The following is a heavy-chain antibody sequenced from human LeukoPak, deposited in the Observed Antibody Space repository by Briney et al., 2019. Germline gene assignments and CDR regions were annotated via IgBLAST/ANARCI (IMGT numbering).Heavy chain of an antibody. CDR3: ARDVSPNGVVDY. CDR2: IYYSGST. Sequence: PSETLSLTCTVSGDSISSGAYYWGWIRQPPGKGLEWIGSIYYSGSTYDNPSLKSRVTISVDTSRNQFSLKLSSVTAADTAVYYCARDVSPNGVVDYWGQGTLVTVSS. D-gene: IGHD2-8*01. J-gene: IGHJ4*02. CDR1: GDSISSGAYY. V-gene: IGHV4-39*07.